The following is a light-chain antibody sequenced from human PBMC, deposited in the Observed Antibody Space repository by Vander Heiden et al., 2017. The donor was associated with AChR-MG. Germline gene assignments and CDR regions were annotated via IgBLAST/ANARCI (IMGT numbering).Light chain of an antibody. CDR3: QDNSKT. CDR1: QSLGIF. V-gene: IGKV1-39*01. CDR2: AAS. Sequence: DIQLTQSPSSLSASVGDRVTITCRASQSLGIFLNWYQQKSGKAPNLLIYAASRLQGGVPSRFSGSGSGTDFTLTISSLQLEDFGTYYCQDNSKTFGQGTRVQIK. J-gene: IGKJ1*01.